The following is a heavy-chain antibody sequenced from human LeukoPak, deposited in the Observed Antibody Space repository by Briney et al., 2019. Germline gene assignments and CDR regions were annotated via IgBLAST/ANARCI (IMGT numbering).Heavy chain of an antibody. V-gene: IGHV3-21*01. D-gene: IGHD4-23*01. CDR3: ASSTAGRWYRDSHYFDY. CDR2: ISSSSSNI. J-gene: IGHJ4*02. Sequence: GGSLRLSCEVSGFTLTNHAVSWVRQAPGKGLEWVSSISSSSSNIYYADPLRGRFTISRDNAKNSLYLQMNSLRAEDTAVYYCASSTAGRWYRDSHYFDYWGQGILVTVSS. CDR1: GFTLTNHA.